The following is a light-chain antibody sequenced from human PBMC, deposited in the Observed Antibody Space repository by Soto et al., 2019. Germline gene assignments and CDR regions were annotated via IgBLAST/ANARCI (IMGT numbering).Light chain of an antibody. CDR1: SSNIGSNT. J-gene: IGLJ1*01. V-gene: IGLV2-14*01. Sequence: QSALTQPPSASGTPGQRVTISCSGSSSNIGSNTVNWYQQLPGTAPKLMIYEVTNRPSGVSNRFSGSKSGNTASLTISGLQAEDEADYYCSSYTSRSTLVFGTGTKLTVL. CDR2: EVT. CDR3: SSYTSRSTLV.